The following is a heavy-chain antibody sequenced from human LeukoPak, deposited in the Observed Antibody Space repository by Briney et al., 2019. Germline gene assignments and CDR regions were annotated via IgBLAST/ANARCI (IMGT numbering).Heavy chain of an antibody. CDR1: GFTFSSYA. Sequence: GGSLRLSCAASGFTFSSYAMSWVRQAPGKGLEWVSAISGSGGSTYYADSVKGRFTISRDNSKNTLYLQMNSLRAEDTAVYYCAKDKGDFGVVIGYFDYWGQGTLVTVSS. CDR3: AKDKGDFGVVIGYFDY. V-gene: IGHV3-23*01. J-gene: IGHJ4*02. D-gene: IGHD3-3*01. CDR2: ISGSGGST.